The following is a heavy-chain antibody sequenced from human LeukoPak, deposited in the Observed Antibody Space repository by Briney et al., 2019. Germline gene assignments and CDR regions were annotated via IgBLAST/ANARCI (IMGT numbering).Heavy chain of an antibody. CDR2: INHSGST. D-gene: IGHD2-15*01. CDR1: GGSFSGYY. Sequence: SETLSLTCAVYGGSFSGYYWGWIRQPPGKGLEWIGEINHSGSTNYNPSLKSRVTISVDTSKNQFSLKLSSVTAADTAVYYCARGAWVSPGYCSGGSCYSFDYWGQGTLVTVSS. V-gene: IGHV4-34*01. J-gene: IGHJ4*02. CDR3: ARGAWVSPGYCSGGSCYSFDY.